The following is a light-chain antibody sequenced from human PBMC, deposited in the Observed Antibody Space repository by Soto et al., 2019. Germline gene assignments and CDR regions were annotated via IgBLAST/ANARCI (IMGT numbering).Light chain of an antibody. J-gene: IGKJ1*01. CDR2: AAS. Sequence: DIQITQSPSTLSGSGGDRVTITCRASQSISSYLNWYQQKPGKAPKLLIYAASSLQSGVPSRFSGSGSGTDFTLTVSSLQPEDFATYYCQQSYSTPRTFGQGTKVDIK. CDR3: QQSYSTPRT. V-gene: IGKV1-39*01. CDR1: QSISSY.